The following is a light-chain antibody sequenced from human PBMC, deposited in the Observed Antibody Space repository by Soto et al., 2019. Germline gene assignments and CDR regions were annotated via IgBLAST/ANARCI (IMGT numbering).Light chain of an antibody. CDR3: SSYTSSSTLVV. CDR2: DVS. CDR1: SSDFGGYNY. Sequence: QSVLTQPASVSGSPGQSITISCTGTSSDFGGYNYVSWYQQHPGKAPKLMTYDVSNRPSGVSNRFSGSKSGNTASLTISGLRAEDEADYYCSSYTSSSTLVVFGGGTKVTVL. V-gene: IGLV2-14*01. J-gene: IGLJ2*01.